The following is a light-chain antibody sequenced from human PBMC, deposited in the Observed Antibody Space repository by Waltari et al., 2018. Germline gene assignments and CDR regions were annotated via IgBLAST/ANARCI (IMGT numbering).Light chain of an antibody. V-gene: IGKV3-11*01. CDR2: DAS. CDR3: QQRSNWPFT. J-gene: IGKJ4*01. CDR1: QSVSSD. Sequence: EIVLTQSPATLSLSPGERATLSCRASQSVSSDLAWFLQKPGHAPRLLIYDASERATGIPARFSGSGSGTDFTLTISSLGPEDFAVYYCQQRSNWPFTFGGGTKVEIK.